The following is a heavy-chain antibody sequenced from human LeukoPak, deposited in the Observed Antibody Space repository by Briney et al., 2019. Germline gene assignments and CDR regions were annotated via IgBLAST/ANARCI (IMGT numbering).Heavy chain of an antibody. CDR2: ISSSSSYI. J-gene: IGHJ3*02. CDR3: ARDPGGPVRGATDAFDI. CDR1: GFTFSSYS. Sequence: GGSLRLSCAASGFTFSSYSMNWVRQAPGKGLEWVSSISSSSSYIYYADSVKGRFTISRDNAKNSLYLQMNSLRAEDTAVYYCARDPGGPVRGATDAFDIWGQGTMVTVSS. V-gene: IGHV3-21*01. D-gene: IGHD3-10*01.